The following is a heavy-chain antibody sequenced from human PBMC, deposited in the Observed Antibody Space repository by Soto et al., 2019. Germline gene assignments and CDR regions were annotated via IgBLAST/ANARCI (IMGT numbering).Heavy chain of an antibody. Sequence: SEALSLTCTVSCGSISSGGYYWSWIRQHPGKGLEWIGYIYYSGSTYYNPSLKSRVTISVDTSKNQFSLKLSSVTAADTAVYYCARSGSGYYYVPFDYWGQGTLVTVSS. D-gene: IGHD3-22*01. J-gene: IGHJ4*02. CDR2: IYYSGST. CDR1: CGSISSGGYY. V-gene: IGHV4-31*03. CDR3: ARSGSGYYYVPFDY.